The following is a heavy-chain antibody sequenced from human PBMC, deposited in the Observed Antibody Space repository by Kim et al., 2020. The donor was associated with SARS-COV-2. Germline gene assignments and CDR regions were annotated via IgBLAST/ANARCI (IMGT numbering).Heavy chain of an antibody. CDR2: IYYTGSS. CDR1: GGSISSGYYY. D-gene: IGHD2-21*02. V-gene: IGHV4-30-4*01. Sequence: SETLSLTCTVSGGSISSGYYYWSWIRQPPGKGLEWIGYIYYTGSSHYNPSLNSRVTISIDTSKNQFSLKLSSVTAADTAVYSCASGAPIGGGDCYSHWGQGTLVTVSS. CDR3: ASGAPIGGGDCYSH. J-gene: IGHJ4*02.